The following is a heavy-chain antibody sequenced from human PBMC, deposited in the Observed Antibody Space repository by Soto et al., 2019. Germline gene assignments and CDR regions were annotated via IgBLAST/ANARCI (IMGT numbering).Heavy chain of an antibody. CDR1: GLTFSRYA. J-gene: IGHJ4*02. V-gene: IGHV3-23*01. Sequence: EVQLLESGGGLGQPGGSLRLSCAASGLTFSRYAMSWVRQAPGKGLEWVSGISGRGDSTYYADSVKGRFTISRDNSNNTLFLQMNNLGAEDPAIYYCAKAFYREEDGHNSFDYWGQGTLVTVSS. CDR2: ISGRGDST. D-gene: IGHD1-26*01. CDR3: AKAFYREEDGHNSFDY.